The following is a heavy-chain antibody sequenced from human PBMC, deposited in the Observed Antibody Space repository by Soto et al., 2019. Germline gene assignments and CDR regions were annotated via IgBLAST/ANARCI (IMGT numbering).Heavy chain of an antibody. V-gene: IGHV4-39*01. Sequence: SETLSLTCTVSSAPVSSTTYTWGWIRQPPGKGLEWVASVYYGGRSYYNPSLKSRVTISVDTSKNQFSLKLSSVTAADTAVYYCARLADYGDPGDDWGQGTLVTVSS. D-gene: IGHD4-17*01. CDR1: SAPVSSTTYT. CDR3: ARLADYGDPGDD. J-gene: IGHJ4*02. CDR2: VYYGGRS.